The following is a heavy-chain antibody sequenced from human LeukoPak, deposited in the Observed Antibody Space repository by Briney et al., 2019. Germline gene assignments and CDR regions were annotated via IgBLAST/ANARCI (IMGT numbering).Heavy chain of an antibody. CDR3: ARDPSGRGMDD. CDR1: GFTFSSYD. V-gene: IGHV3-13*01. J-gene: IGHJ6*02. CDR2: IGIAGDT. Sequence: GGSLRLSCAASGFTFSSYDMQWVRQVIGKGLEWVSAIGIAGDTHYSGSVKGRFTISRENAKNSLYLQMNSLRAGDTAVYYCARDPSGRGMDDWGQGTTVTVSS. D-gene: IGHD6-19*01.